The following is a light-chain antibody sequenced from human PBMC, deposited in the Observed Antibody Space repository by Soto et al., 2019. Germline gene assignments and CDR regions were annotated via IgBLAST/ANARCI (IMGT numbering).Light chain of an antibody. Sequence: QSALTQPASVSGSPGQSITISCTGTCSDVGGYNYVSWYQQHPGKAPKLMIYEVSKRPSGVPDRFSGSKSGNTASLTVSGLQAEDEADYYCNSYAGSNNWVFGGGTKLTVL. CDR2: EVS. J-gene: IGLJ3*02. CDR1: CSDVGGYNY. V-gene: IGLV2-8*01. CDR3: NSYAGSNNWV.